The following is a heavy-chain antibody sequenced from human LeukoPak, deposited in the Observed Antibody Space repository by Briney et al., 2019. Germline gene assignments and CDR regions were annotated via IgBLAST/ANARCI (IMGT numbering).Heavy chain of an antibody. CDR2: INAGNGNT. Sequence: ASVKVSCKASGYTFTSYDINWVRQATGQRLEWMGWINAGNGNTKYSQKFQGRVTITRDTSASTAYMELSSLRSEDTAVYYCARPMHYDFWSGNYGMDVWGQGTTVTVSS. V-gene: IGHV1-3*01. CDR3: ARPMHYDFWSGNYGMDV. J-gene: IGHJ6*02. CDR1: GYTFTSYD. D-gene: IGHD3-3*01.